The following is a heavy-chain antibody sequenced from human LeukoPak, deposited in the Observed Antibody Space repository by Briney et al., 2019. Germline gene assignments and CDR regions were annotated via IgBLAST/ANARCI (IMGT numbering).Heavy chain of an antibody. Sequence: GGSLRLSCSGSGFXFSRHNIHWVRQAPGKGLEYVSAISYNGDSTYYVDSVKGRFTISRDNSKNTLDLQMSSLRPEDTAVYYCVSDRETQEQIWGPGTPVTVSS. CDR3: VSDRETQEQI. D-gene: IGHD1-26*01. J-gene: IGHJ3*02. V-gene: IGHV3-64D*09. CDR1: GFXFSRHN. CDR2: ISYNGDST.